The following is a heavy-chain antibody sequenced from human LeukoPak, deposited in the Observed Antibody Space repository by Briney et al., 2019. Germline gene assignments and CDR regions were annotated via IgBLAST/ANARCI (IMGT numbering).Heavy chain of an antibody. J-gene: IGHJ6*02. V-gene: IGHV6-1*01. CDR1: GDSVSSNSAA. CDR3: ARSQYDILTGYYYYGMDV. D-gene: IGHD3-9*01. CDR2: TYYRSKWYN. Sequence: SQTLSLTCVISGDSVSSNSAAWNWIRQSPSRGLEWLGRTYYRSKWYNDYAVSVKSRITINPDTSKNQFSLQLNSVTPEDTAVYYCARSQYDILTGYYYYGMDVWGQGTTVTVSS.